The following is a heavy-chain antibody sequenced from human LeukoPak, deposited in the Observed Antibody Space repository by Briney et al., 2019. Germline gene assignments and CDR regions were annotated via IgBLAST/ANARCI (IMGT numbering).Heavy chain of an antibody. V-gene: IGHV5-51*01. D-gene: IGHD3-16*01. CDR2: IYPGDSDT. CDR1: GYSLTNFW. Sequence: GESLKISCQVSGYSLTNFWIGWVRQMPGKGLEWMGTIYPGDSDTTYSPSFQGQVTISADTSISTAYLQWNSLKASDTAIYYCAKRLDYQSDAFDIWGQGTMVTVSS. J-gene: IGHJ3*02. CDR3: AKRLDYQSDAFDI.